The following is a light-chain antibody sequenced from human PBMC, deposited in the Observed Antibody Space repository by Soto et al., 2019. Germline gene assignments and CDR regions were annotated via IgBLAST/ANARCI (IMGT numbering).Light chain of an antibody. CDR2: GAS. CDR3: QQRNSWPPTFT. CDR1: QSIISSY. V-gene: IGKV3D-20*02. J-gene: IGKJ5*01. Sequence: EIVLTQSPGTLSLSPGEGATLSCRASQSIISSYLAWYQQKPGQAPRLLIYGASSRATGIPDRFRGSGSGTDFTLTISSLEPEDFAVYYCQQRNSWPPTFTFGQGTRLEIK.